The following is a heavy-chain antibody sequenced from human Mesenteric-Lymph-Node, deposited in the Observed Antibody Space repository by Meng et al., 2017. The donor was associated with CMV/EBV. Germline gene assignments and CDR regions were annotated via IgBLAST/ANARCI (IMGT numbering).Heavy chain of an antibody. CDR1: GFTFSDYY. CDR2: ISSSGSTI. V-gene: IGHV3-11*01. Sequence: GESLKISCAASGFTFSDYYMSWIRQAPGKGLEWVSYISSSGSTIYYADSVKGRFTISRDNAKNSLYLQMNSPRAEDTAVYYCARLRVPAAYSGDYWGQGTLVTVSS. D-gene: IGHD2-2*01. CDR3: ARLRVPAAYSGDY. J-gene: IGHJ4*02.